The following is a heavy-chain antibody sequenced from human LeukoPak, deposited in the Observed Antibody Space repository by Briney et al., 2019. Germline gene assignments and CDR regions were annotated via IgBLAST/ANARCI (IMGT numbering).Heavy chain of an antibody. V-gene: IGHV4-31*03. CDR1: GGSISSGGYY. J-gene: IGHJ4*02. D-gene: IGHD2-15*01. Sequence: SQTLSLTCTVSGGSISSGGYYWSWIRQHPGKGLEWIGYIYYSGSTYYNPSLKSRVTISVDTSKNQFSLKLSPVTAADTAVYYCARVVVVAATPDYWGQGTLVTVSS. CDR2: IYYSGST. CDR3: ARVVVVAATPDY.